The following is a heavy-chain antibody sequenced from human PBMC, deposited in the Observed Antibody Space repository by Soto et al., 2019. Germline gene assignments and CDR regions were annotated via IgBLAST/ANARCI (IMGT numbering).Heavy chain of an antibody. J-gene: IGHJ6*02. D-gene: IGHD3-22*01. V-gene: IGHV4-31*03. CDR2: IYYSGST. CDR3: AGDQKEDYDSSGTEPHYGMDV. CDR1: GGSISSGGYY. Sequence: SETLSLTCTVSGGSISSGGYYWSWIHQHPGKGLEWIGYIYYSGSTYYNPSLKSRVTISVDTSKNQFSLKLSSVTAADTAVYYCAGDQKEDYDSSGTEPHYGMDVWGQGTTVTVSS.